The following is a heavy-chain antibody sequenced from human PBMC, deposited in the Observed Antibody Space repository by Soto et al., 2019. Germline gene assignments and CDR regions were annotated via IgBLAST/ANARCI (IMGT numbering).Heavy chain of an antibody. V-gene: IGHV1-3*01. D-gene: IGHD3-16*01. CDR3: ARARPLTSFGSFDY. CDR1: GYTFTSYA. CDR2: INAGNGNT. J-gene: IGHJ4*02. Sequence: AAEKVSCKASGYTFTSYAMHWVRQAPGHRLEWMGWINAGNGNTKYSQKFQGRVTITRDTSASTAYMELSSLRSEDTAVYYCARARPLTSFGSFDYWGQGPLVP.